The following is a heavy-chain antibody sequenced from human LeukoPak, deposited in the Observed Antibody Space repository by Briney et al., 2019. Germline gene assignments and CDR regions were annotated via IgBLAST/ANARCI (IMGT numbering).Heavy chain of an antibody. CDR1: GFTVSGNY. CDR2: IYNGGST. CDR3: ARIEWERLGRAFDI. D-gene: IGHD1-26*01. V-gene: IGHV3-53*01. Sequence: GGSLRLSCAASGFTVSGNYMSWVRQAPGKGLEWVSFIYNGGSTSYADSVKGRFTISRDNSKNTLYLQMNSLRAEDMAVYYCARIEWERLGRAFDIWGQGTMVTVSS. J-gene: IGHJ3*02.